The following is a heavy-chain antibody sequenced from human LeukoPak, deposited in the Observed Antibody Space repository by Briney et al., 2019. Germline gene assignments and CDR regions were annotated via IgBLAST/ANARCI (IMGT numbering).Heavy chain of an antibody. J-gene: IGHJ4*02. D-gene: IGHD3-22*01. CDR2: IYYSGST. V-gene: IGHV4-39*07. CDR3: ARHSSGYYLPDY. CDR1: GGSISSSSYY. Sequence: PSETLSLTCTVSGGSISSSSYYWGWIRQPPGKGLEWIGSIYYSGSTYYNPSLKSRVTISVDTSKNQFSLKLSSVTAADTAVYYCARHSSGYYLPDYWGQGTLVTVSS.